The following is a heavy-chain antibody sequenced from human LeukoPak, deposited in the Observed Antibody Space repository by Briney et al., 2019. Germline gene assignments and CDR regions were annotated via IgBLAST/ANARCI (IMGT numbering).Heavy chain of an antibody. CDR3: TKIAGPTAY. J-gene: IGHJ4*02. D-gene: IGHD4-17*01. V-gene: IGHV3-23*01. CDR1: GFTFSNYV. CDR2: INNSGGST. Sequence: GGSLRLSCAASGFTFSNYVMSWVRQAPGKGLEWVSVINNSGGSTYYADSVKGRFTISRDNSNNTLFLQMNSLRAEDTAVYYCTKIAGPTAYWGQGTLATVPS.